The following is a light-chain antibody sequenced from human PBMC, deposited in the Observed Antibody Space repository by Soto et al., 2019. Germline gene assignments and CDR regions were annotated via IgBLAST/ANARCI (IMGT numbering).Light chain of an antibody. CDR2: GAS. V-gene: IGKV3-20*01. CDR3: HQYGTSPRT. J-gene: IGKJ1*01. Sequence: PGERATLSCRASQSLRSGDLACYQQIPGQAPGLLIYGASSRATGIPDRFSGSGSGTDFNLTVSRLAPEDFAVYYCHQYGTSPRTFGQGTKVAIK. CDR1: QSLRSGD.